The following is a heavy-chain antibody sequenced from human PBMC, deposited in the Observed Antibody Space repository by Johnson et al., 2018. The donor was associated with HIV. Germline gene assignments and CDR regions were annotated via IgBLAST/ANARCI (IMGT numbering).Heavy chain of an antibody. CDR3: ARDYRFRSFSSSPEAFDV. V-gene: IGHV3-30*03. D-gene: IGHD2-2*01. CDR1: GFTVSSNY. J-gene: IGHJ3*01. CDR2: ISYDGSNK. Sequence: QVQLVESGGGVVQPGRSLRLSCAASGFTVSSNYMNWVRQAPGKGLEWVSVISYDGSNKYYTDSVKGRFTISRDNAKNTVYLQMNSLRGEDTAAYYCARDYRFRSFSSSPEAFDVWGQGTMVTVSS.